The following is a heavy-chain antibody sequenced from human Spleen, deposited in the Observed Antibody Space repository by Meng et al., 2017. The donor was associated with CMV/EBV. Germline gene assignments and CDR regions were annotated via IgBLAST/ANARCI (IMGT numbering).Heavy chain of an antibody. CDR3: ARMRALNNDLWSGHYGLDV. J-gene: IGHJ6*02. D-gene: IGHD3-3*01. CDR2: MNPNSGHT. CDR1: GYTFISYD. V-gene: IGHV1-8*03. Sequence: ASVKVSCKASGYTFISYDIHWARQATGQGLEWMGWMNPNSGHTGFAQKFQGRVTITRNTSISTAYMELSSLRSEDTAVFYCARMRALNNDLWSGHYGLDVWGQGTTVTVSS.